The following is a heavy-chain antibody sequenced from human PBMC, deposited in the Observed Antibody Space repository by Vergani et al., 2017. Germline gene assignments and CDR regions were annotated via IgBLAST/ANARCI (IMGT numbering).Heavy chain of an antibody. Sequence: EVQLVESGGGLVKPGGSLRLSCAASGFTFSSYSMNWVRQAPGKGLEWVSSISSSSSYIYYADSVKGRFTISRDNAKNSLYLQMNSLRAEDTAVYYCARDIRPTRGAGTPYFDYWGQGTLVTVSS. CDR1: GFTFSSYS. J-gene: IGHJ4*02. D-gene: IGHD6-13*01. CDR2: ISSSSSYI. V-gene: IGHV3-21*01. CDR3: ARDIRPTRGAGTPYFDY.